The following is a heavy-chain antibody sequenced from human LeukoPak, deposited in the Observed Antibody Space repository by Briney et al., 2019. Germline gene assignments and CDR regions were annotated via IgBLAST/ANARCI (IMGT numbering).Heavy chain of an antibody. V-gene: IGHV3-48*01. Sequence: GGSLRLSCAASGFTFSRDSMNWVRQAPGKGLEWVSYINGGGSPIYYADSVRGRFTISRDNAKNSLFLQMNSLRAEDTAVYYCVRDNPRCCGVVPANIDDYWGQGTLVTVSS. CDR2: INGGGSPI. CDR3: VRDNPRCCGVVPANIDDY. J-gene: IGHJ4*02. CDR1: GFTFSRDS. D-gene: IGHD2-15*01.